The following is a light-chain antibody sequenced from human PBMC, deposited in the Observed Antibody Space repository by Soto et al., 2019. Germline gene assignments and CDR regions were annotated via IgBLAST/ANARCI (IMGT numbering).Light chain of an antibody. Sequence: EIVMTQSPATLSVSPGERATLSCRASQSVSTNLAWYQQKPGQAPRLLIFGASTRATDVPARFSGSGSGTEFTLTISSLQSEDFAVYYCLQHNSWLRTFGQGTRLEV. V-gene: IGKV3-15*01. CDR1: QSVSTN. CDR2: GAS. J-gene: IGKJ1*01. CDR3: LQHNSWLRT.